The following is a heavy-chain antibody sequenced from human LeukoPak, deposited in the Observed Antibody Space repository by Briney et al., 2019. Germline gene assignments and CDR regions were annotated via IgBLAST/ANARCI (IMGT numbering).Heavy chain of an antibody. D-gene: IGHD6-13*01. CDR1: GFTFSSYS. Sequence: GGSLRLSCAASGFTFSSYSMNWVRQAPGKGLEWVSSISSSSSYIYYADSAKGRFTISRDNAKNSLYLQMNSLRAEDTAVYYCASYPIAAARDNDYWGQGALVTVSS. J-gene: IGHJ4*02. V-gene: IGHV3-21*01. CDR3: ASYPIAAARDNDY. CDR2: ISSSSSYI.